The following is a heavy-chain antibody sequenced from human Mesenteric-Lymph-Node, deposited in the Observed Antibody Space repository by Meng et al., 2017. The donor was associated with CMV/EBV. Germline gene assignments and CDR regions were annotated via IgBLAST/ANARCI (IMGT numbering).Heavy chain of an antibody. J-gene: IGHJ4*02. CDR1: GFTFSNND. CDR2: ISSSSSYI. CDR3: AKPSNVDTAMVTN. D-gene: IGHD5-18*01. Sequence: GESLKISCAASGFTFSNNDMHWARQCSGKGLEWVSSISSSSSYIYNADSVKGRFTTSRDNAKNSLYLQMNSLRAEDTAVYYCAKPSNVDTAMVTNWGQGTLVTVSS. V-gene: IGHV3-21*01.